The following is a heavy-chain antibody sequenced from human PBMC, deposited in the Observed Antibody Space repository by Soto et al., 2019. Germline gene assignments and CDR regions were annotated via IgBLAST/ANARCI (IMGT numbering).Heavy chain of an antibody. CDR1: GFTFSRYW. CDR2: INSDGSST. V-gene: IGHV3-74*01. CDR3: AREAVGWDFDL. J-gene: IGHJ2*01. Sequence: EVQLVESGGGLVQPGGSLRLSCAASGFTFSRYWMHWVRQAPGKGLVWVSRINSDGSSTSYGDSVKGRYTISRDNAKNTPYLQMNSLRAEDTAVYYFAREAVGWDFDLWGRGTLVTVSS. D-gene: IGHD2-15*01.